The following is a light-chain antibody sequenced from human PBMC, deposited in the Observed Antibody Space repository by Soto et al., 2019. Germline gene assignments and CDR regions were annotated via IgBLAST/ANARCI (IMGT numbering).Light chain of an antibody. CDR1: QSVSSN. J-gene: IGKJ2*01. V-gene: IGKV3-15*01. Sequence: EIVMTQSPATLSVSPGERATLSCRASQSVSSNLAWYQQKPGQAPRLLIYGASTRAPGIPARFSGSGSGTEFILTISSLQSEDFAVYYCQQYNNWPYTFGQGTKLEIK. CDR3: QQYNNWPYT. CDR2: GAS.